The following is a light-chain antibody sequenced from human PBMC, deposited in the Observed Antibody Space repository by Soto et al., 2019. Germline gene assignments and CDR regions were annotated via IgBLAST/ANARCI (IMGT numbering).Light chain of an antibody. V-gene: IGLV2-8*01. Sequence: QSALTQPPSASGSPGQSVTISCTGTSSDVGAYKYVSWYQQHPGKAPKLMIYAVSERPSGVPDRFSGSKSGNTASLTVSGLQAEDEADYYCQSYDNALSAWVFGGGTKLTVL. CDR1: SSDVGAYKY. CDR2: AVS. CDR3: QSYDNALSAWV. J-gene: IGLJ3*02.